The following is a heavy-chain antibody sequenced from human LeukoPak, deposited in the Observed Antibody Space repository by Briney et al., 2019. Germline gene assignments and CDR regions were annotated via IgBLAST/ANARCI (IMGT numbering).Heavy chain of an antibody. CDR2: ISGSGGST. Sequence: GGSLRLSCAASGFTFITYVMTWVRQAPGKGLEWVSAISGSGGSTYYADSVKGRFTISRDSSKNTLYLQMNSLRAEDTAIYYCAKKSCSGGSCYGGSNYDYWGQGTLVTVSS. CDR1: GFTFITYV. V-gene: IGHV3-23*01. D-gene: IGHD2-15*01. J-gene: IGHJ4*02. CDR3: AKKSCSGGSCYGGSNYDY.